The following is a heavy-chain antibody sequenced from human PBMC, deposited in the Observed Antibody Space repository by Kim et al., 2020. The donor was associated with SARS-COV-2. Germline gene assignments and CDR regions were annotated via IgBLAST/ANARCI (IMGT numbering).Heavy chain of an antibody. CDR1: GFTFSSYG. CDR2: IWYDGSNK. V-gene: IGHV3-33*01. Sequence: GGSLRLSCAASGFTFSSYGMHWVRQAPGKGLEWVAVIWYDGSNKYYADSVKGRFTISRDNSKNTLYLQMNSLRAEDTAVYYCARVELELLSTDYYYYGMDVWGQGTTVTVSS. D-gene: IGHD1-7*01. CDR3: ARVELELLSTDYYYYGMDV. J-gene: IGHJ6*02.